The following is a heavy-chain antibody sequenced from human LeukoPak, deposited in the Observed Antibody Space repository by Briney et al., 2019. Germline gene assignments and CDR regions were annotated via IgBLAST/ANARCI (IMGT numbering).Heavy chain of an antibody. CDR3: ARRQGCSSTSCPSDY. CDR2: IYPGDSDT. Sequence: GESLKISCRGSGYSFTTYWIGWVRQMPGKGLEWMGIIYPGDSDTRYTPSFQGQVTMSADKSINTAYLQWSSLKASDTAMYYCARRQGCSSTSCPSDYWGQGTLVTVSP. CDR1: GYSFTTYW. V-gene: IGHV5-51*01. J-gene: IGHJ4*02. D-gene: IGHD2-2*01.